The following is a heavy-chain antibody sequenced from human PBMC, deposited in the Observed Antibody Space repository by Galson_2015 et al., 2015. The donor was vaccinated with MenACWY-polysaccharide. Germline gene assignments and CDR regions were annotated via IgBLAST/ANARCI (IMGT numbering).Heavy chain of an antibody. CDR1: GYIFNNYW. J-gene: IGHJ4*02. D-gene: IGHD4-23*01. V-gene: IGHV5-51*03. CDR2: IFPDNSDP. CDR3: ARLRGLGGQFYCDF. Sequence: QSGAEVKKPGESLTISCKASGYIFNNYWIGWVRQMPDKGLEWMGRIFPDNSDPKYSPSFQGQDTVSVDKSTSTAYLHLSGLKASDTGMYYCARLRGLGGQFYCDFWGQGSLVTVSS.